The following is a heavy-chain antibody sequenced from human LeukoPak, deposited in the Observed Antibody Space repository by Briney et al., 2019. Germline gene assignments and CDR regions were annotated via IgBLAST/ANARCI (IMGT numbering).Heavy chain of an antibody. J-gene: IGHJ4*02. CDR1: GGSTVSYH. CDR2: IHYSGFT. CDR3: SRREDSGTSGYYGL. D-gene: IGHD3-22*01. V-gene: IGHV4-59*08. Sequence: SETLSLTCTVSGGSTVSYHWSWIRQPPGKGLEWIGYIHYSGFTNYNPSLKSRVTISVDTSKNQLSLKLSSVTAADTAVYYCSRREDSGTSGYYGLWGQGTLVTVSS.